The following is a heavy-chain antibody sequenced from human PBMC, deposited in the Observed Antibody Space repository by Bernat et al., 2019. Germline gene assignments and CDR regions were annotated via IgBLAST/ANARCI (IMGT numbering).Heavy chain of an antibody. D-gene: IGHD3-16*02. V-gene: IGHV2-5*01. CDR2: IYWNDDI. CDR3: AHSLPFIWRPLDV. Sequence: QTTLKESGPALLKPTQTLTLTCSFSSTSGVGVGWIRQPPGQALEWLALIYWNDDIRYSPSLKSRLTISKDTSKSQVVLVMTYMDPVDTATYYCAHSLPFIWRPLDVWVQPSTVLVPS. J-gene: IGHJ6*02. CDR1: STSGVG.